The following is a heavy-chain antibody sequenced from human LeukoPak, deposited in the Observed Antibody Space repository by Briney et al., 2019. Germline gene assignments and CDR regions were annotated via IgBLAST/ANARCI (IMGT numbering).Heavy chain of an antibody. D-gene: IGHD3/OR15-3a*01. CDR1: GFTVGSSY. V-gene: IGHV3-66*04. CDR3: ARLLDWGVYY. J-gene: IGHJ4*02. Sequence: GGSLILSCAASGFTVGSSYMSWVRQAPGKGLEWVSIIYRGGGTSYADSVKSRFTISRDNSKNTLYLQMNSLRAEDTAVYYCARLLDWGVYYWGQGTLVTVSS. CDR2: IYRGGGT.